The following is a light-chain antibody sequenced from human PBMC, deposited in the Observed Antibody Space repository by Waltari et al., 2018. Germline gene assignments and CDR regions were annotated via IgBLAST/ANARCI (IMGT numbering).Light chain of an antibody. Sequence: DIQMTQSPSSLSATVGDRLTITCRASQNIDNYLNWYPQKPGRAPKLLIYAASSLQSWVPAMFSGSGSGTDFTLTISNLQPEDFASYYCQQTYSTPTITFGQGTRLEIK. V-gene: IGKV1-39*01. CDR2: AAS. J-gene: IGKJ5*01. CDR3: QQTYSTPTIT. CDR1: QNIDNY.